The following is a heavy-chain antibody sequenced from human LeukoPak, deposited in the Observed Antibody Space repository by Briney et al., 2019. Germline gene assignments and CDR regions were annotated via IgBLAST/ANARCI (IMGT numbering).Heavy chain of an antibody. CDR1: GYSFTSYW. Sequence: GESLKISCKGSGYSFTSYWIGWVRQMPGKGLEWMGIIYPGDSDTRYSPSFQGQVTISADKSISTAYLQWSSLKASDTAMYYCARQDEYCSGGSCYGIWGQGTMVTVSS. D-gene: IGHD2-15*01. CDR2: IYPGDSDT. V-gene: IGHV5-51*01. J-gene: IGHJ3*02. CDR3: ARQDEYCSGGSCYGI.